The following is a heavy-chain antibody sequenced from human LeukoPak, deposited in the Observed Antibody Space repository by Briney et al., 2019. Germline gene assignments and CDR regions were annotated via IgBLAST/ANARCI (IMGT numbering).Heavy chain of an antibody. J-gene: IGHJ4*02. CDR1: GFTFSNYW. CDR3: AKVFYYYDSSAPPDY. V-gene: IGHV3-74*01. CDR2: INTDGSTT. Sequence: GGSLRLSCAASGFTFSNYWMHWVRQAPGKGLVWVSRINTDGSTTNYADSVKGRFTISRDNAKNTLYLQMNSLRAEDTAVYYCAKVFYYYDSSAPPDYWGQGTLVTVSS. D-gene: IGHD3-22*01.